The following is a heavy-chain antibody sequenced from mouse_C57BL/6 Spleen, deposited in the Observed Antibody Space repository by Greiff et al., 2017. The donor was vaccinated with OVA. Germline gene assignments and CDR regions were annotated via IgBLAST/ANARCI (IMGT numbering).Heavy chain of an antibody. CDR2: ISGGGGNT. Sequence: EVKVVESGGGLVKPGGSLKLSCAASGFTFSSYTMSWVRQTPEKRLEWVATISGGGGNTYYPDSVKGRFTISRDNAKNTLYLQMSSLRSEDTALYYCARHIYYGNYLDYWGQGTTLTVSS. D-gene: IGHD2-1*01. CDR1: GFTFSSYT. V-gene: IGHV5-9*01. J-gene: IGHJ2*01. CDR3: ARHIYYGNYLDY.